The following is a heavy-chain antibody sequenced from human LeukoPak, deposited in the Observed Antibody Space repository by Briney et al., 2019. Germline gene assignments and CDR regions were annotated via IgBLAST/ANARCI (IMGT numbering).Heavy chain of an antibody. J-gene: IGHJ3*02. D-gene: IGHD6-6*01. V-gene: IGHV4-30-2*01. CDR2: IYHSGST. CDR3: ARVTEAARPVTFDI. CDR1: GGSISSSSYY. Sequence: SETLSLTCTVSGGSISSSSYYWSWIRQPPGKGLEWIGYIYHSGSTYYNPSLKSRVTISVDRSKNQFSLKLSSVTAADTAVYYCARVTEAARPVTFDIWGQGTMVTVSS.